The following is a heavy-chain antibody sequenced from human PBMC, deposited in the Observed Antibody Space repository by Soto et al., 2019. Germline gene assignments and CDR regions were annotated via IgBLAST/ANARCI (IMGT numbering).Heavy chain of an antibody. CDR2: IYSGGST. CDR1: GFTVSSNY. CDR3: ARDRYCSGGSCYFRTLGY. Sequence: EVQLVESGGGLVQPGGSLRLSCAASGFTVSSNYMSWVRQAPGKGLEWVSVIYSGGSTYYADSVKGRCTISRDNSKNTLYLQMNSLRAEDTAVYYCARDRYCSGGSCYFRTLGYWGQGTLVTVSS. D-gene: IGHD2-15*01. J-gene: IGHJ4*02. V-gene: IGHV3-66*01.